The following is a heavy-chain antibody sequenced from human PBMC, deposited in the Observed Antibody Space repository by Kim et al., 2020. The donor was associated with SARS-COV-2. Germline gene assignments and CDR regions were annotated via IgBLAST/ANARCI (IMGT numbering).Heavy chain of an antibody. CDR1: GFTFSSYA. V-gene: IGHV3-30*04. Sequence: GGSLRLSCAASGFTFSSYAMHWVRQAPGKGLEWVAVISYDGSNKYYADSVKGRFTISRDNSKNTLYLQMNSLRAEDTAVYYCRAYCSSTSCLYYYYGMDVWGQGTTVTVSS. CDR2: ISYDGSNK. D-gene: IGHD2-2*01. J-gene: IGHJ6*02. CDR3: RAYCSSTSCLYYYYGMDV.